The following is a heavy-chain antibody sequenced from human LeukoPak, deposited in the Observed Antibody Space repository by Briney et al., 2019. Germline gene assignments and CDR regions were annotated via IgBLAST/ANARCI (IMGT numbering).Heavy chain of an antibody. CDR3: AKDLGLQQWLVLFQFFDY. J-gene: IGHJ4*02. CDR1: GFTFSSYA. CDR2: ISSTSSYI. D-gene: IGHD6-19*01. Sequence: GGSLRLSCAASGFTFSSYAMNWVRQAPGKGLEWVSSISSTSSYIYYADSVKGRFTISRDNAKNSLYLQMNSLRAEDTAVYYCAKDLGLQQWLVLFQFFDYWGQGTLVTVSS. V-gene: IGHV3-21*04.